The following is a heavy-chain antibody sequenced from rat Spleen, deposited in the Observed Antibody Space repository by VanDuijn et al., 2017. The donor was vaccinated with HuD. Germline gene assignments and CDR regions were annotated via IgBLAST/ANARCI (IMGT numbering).Heavy chain of an antibody. CDR1: GFTFSDYN. Sequence: EVQLVESGGGLVQPERSLKLSCAASGFTFSDYNMAWVRQAPKKGLEWVATIIYDDSRTYYRDSVKGRFTISRDNAKSTLYLQMNSLRSEDTATYYCTILYGGYSGDYFDYWGQGVMVTVSS. CDR2: IIYDDSRT. V-gene: IGHV5S10*01. J-gene: IGHJ2*01. CDR3: TILYGGYSGDYFDY. D-gene: IGHD1-11*01.